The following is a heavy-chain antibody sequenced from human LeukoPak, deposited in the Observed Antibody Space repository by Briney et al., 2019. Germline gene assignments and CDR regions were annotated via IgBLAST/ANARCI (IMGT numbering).Heavy chain of an antibody. V-gene: IGHV4-61*02. D-gene: IGHD3-10*01. CDR2: IYTSGST. CDR3: ARVTYYYGSGRQTYYFDY. J-gene: IGHJ4*02. CDR1: GGSISSGSYY. Sequence: SETLSLTCTVSGGSISSGSYYWSWIRQPAGKGLEWIGRIYTSGSTNYNPSLKSRVTISVDTSKNQFSLKLSSVTAADTAVYYCARVTYYYGSGRQTYYFDYWGQGTLVTVSS.